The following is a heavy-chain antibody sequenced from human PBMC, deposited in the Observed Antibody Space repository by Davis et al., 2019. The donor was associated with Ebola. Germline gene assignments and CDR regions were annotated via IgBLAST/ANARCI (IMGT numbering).Heavy chain of an antibody. CDR1: GFTSSSYR. D-gene: IGHD3-16*02. CDR3: ARDKKIVRWYLDL. Sequence: PGGPLRPSCAAPGFTSSSYRMSWFRQAPGKGLEWVANIKQDGSEKYYVDSVKGRFTISRDNAKNSLYLQMNSLRAEDTAVYYCARDKKIVRWYLDLWGRGTLVTVSS. CDR2: IKQDGSEK. V-gene: IGHV3-7*03. J-gene: IGHJ2*01.